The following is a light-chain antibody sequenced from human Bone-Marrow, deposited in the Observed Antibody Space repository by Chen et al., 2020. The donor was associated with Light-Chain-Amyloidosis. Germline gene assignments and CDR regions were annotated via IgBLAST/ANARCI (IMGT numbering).Light chain of an antibody. V-gene: IGKV3-20*01. CDR1: QTISSNY. Sequence: EIVLTQSPGTLSLSPGEGANLSCRASQTISSNYLPWYQQKFGQAPRLLIYGSSSRATGIPDRFTGSGSGTDFTLTINRLEPEDFAMYYCQQYGTSPLTFGGGTKVEI. CDR2: GSS. CDR3: QQYGTSPLT. J-gene: IGKJ4*01.